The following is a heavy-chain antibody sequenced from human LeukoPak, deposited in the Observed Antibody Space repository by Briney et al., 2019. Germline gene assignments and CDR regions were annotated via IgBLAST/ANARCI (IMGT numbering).Heavy chain of an antibody. J-gene: IGHJ3*02. Sequence: LSGRSLRLSCAASGFTFDDYAMHWVRQAPGKGLEWVSGISWNSGSIGYADSVKGRFTISRDNAKNSLYLQMNSLRAEDMALYYCAKNRASSGYWSYAFDIWGQGTMVTVSS. CDR2: ISWNSGSI. V-gene: IGHV3-9*03. CDR1: GFTFDDYA. CDR3: AKNRASSGYWSYAFDI. D-gene: IGHD3-22*01.